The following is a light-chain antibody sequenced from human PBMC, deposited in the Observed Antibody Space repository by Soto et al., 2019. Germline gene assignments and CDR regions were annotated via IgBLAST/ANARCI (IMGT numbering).Light chain of an antibody. CDR1: QSISSY. CDR2: AAS. V-gene: IGKV1-39*01. J-gene: IGKJ3*01. Sequence: DIQMTRSPSSLSASVGDRVTITCRASQSISSYLNWYQQKPGKAPKLLIYAASSLQSGVPSRFSGSGSGTDFTLTISSLQPEDFATYDCQQSYSTLTFGPGTKVDIK. CDR3: QQSYSTLT.